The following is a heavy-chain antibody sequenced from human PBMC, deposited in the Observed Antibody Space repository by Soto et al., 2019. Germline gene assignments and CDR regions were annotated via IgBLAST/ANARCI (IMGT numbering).Heavy chain of an antibody. CDR3: VRGTRDWDGVAY. CDR2: INNDGRST. CDR1: GFTFSNYW. V-gene: IGHV3-74*01. J-gene: IGHJ4*02. D-gene: IGHD2-2*01. Sequence: EVQLVESGGGLIQPGGSLRLSCAASGFTFSNYWMHWVRQAPGKGLVWVSRINNDGRSTTYADSVKGRFTISRDNAKNTLYLQMNSLRAEDAAGYYCVRGTRDWDGVAYWGQGSLVTVSS.